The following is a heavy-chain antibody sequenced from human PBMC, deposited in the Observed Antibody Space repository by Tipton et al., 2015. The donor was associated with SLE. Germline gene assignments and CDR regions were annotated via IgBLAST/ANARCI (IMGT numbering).Heavy chain of an antibody. CDR3: ASSPLSSSWYVEADY. J-gene: IGHJ4*02. Sequence: TLSLTCTVSGGSISSSSYYWGWIRQPPGRGLEWIGSIYHSGSTYYNPSLKSRVTISVDTSKNQFSLKLSSVTAADTAVYYCASSPLSSSWYVEADYWGQGTLVTVSS. D-gene: IGHD6-13*01. CDR2: IYHSGST. CDR1: GGSISSSSYY. V-gene: IGHV4-39*07.